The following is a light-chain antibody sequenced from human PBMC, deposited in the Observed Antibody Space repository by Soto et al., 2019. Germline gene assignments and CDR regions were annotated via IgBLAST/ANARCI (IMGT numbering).Light chain of an antibody. CDR2: EVS. Sequence: QSVPTQPVSVSGSPGQSITISCTGTSDDIGGYNYVSWYQQHPGKAPKLMIYEVSYRPSGVSNRFSGSKSGSTAFLTISGLQTDDAADYYCSSYTPTRSYVFGTGTKVTVL. CDR1: SDDIGGYNY. J-gene: IGLJ1*01. V-gene: IGLV2-14*01. CDR3: SSYTPTRSYV.